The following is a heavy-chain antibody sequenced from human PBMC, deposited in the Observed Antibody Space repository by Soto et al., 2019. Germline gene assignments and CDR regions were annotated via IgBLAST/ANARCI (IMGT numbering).Heavy chain of an antibody. CDR3: ARARSTAAGLFDS. J-gene: IGHJ5*01. CDR2: VYSGGST. Sequence: GGSLRLSCAASGFTVSSNYMTWVRQAPGKGLEWVSAVYSGGSTYYADSVKGRFTISRDNSKNTLYLQMNSLRVDDTAVYYCARARSTAAGLFDSWGQGTLVTVSS. CDR1: GFTVSSNY. D-gene: IGHD6-13*01. V-gene: IGHV3-53*01.